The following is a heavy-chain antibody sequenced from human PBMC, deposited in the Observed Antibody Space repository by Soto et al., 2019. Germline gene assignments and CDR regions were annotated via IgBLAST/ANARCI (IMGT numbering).Heavy chain of an antibody. CDR2: ISSSSSTI. J-gene: IGHJ5*02. CDR3: AREGSDLNWVDP. CDR1: GFTFSSYS. V-gene: IGHV3-48*02. Sequence: EVQLVESGGGLVQPGGSLRLSCAASGFTFSSYSMNWVRQAPGKGLEWVSYISSSSSTIYYADSVKGRFTISRDNAKNSLYLQMNGLRDEDTAVYDCAREGSDLNWVDPWGQGTLVTVYS.